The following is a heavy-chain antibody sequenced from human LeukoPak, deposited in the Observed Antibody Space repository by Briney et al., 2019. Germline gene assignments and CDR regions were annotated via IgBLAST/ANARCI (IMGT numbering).Heavy chain of an antibody. CDR1: GASISSYY. V-gene: IGHV4-59*01. J-gene: IGHJ5*02. D-gene: IGHD1-26*01. CDR2: IYIRGST. Sequence: PSETLSLTCSVSGASISSYYWNWIRQPPGKGLEWIGNIYIRGSTNYNPSLKSRVTISLDTSKDQFSLKLTSVTAAYTAFYYCAKDWELGSWGQGILVSVSS. CDR3: AKDWELGS.